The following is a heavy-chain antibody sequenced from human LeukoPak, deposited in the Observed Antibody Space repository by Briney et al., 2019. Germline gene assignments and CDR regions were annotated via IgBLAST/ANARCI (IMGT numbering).Heavy chain of an antibody. J-gene: IGHJ4*02. V-gene: IGHV1-2*06. CDR2: INPNSGGT. CDR1: GYTFTGYY. D-gene: IGHD3-3*01. CDR3: ARGSRFLEWGFDY. Sequence: ASVKVSCKASGYTFTGYYMHWVRQAPGQGLGWMGRINPNSGGTNYAQKFQGRVTMTRDTSISTAYMELSRLRSDDTAVYYCARGSRFLEWGFDYWGQGTLVTVSS.